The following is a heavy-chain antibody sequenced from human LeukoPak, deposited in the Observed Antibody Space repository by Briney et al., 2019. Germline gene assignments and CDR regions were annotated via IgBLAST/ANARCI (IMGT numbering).Heavy chain of an antibody. V-gene: IGHV3-7*03. J-gene: IGHJ6*02. CDR3: ARGGGLDV. CDR1: GFTFSSYW. Sequence: GRSLRLSCAASGFTFSSYWMNWARQAPGKGLEWVASINHNGNVNYYVDSVKGRFTISRDNAKNSLYLQMSNLRAEDTAVYFCARGGGLDVWGQGATVTVSS. D-gene: IGHD3-16*01. CDR2: INHNGNVN.